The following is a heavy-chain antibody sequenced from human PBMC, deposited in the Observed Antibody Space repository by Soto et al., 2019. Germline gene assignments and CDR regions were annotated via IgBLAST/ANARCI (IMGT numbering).Heavy chain of an antibody. CDR2: IYHSGVT. D-gene: IGHD3-22*01. CDR1: DGSISSGVYS. CDR3: ARGFFYYDSSAYYNY. Sequence: TLSLTCGVSDGSISSGVYSLDWIRQPPGKGLEWIGHIYHSGVTYYNPSLKSRVPISMDRSKNQLSLKLTSVSAADTAVYYCARGFFYYDSSAYYNYWGQG. V-gene: IGHV4-30-2*01. J-gene: IGHJ4*02.